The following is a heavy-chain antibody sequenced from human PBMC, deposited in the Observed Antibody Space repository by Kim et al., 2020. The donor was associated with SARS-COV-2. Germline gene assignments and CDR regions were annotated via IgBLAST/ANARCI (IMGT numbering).Heavy chain of an antibody. CDR1: GFTFSSYS. D-gene: IGHD3-22*01. V-gene: IGHV3-48*02. J-gene: IGHJ3*02. CDR2: ISSSSSTI. Sequence: GGSLRLSCAASGFTFSSYSMNWVRQAPGKGLEWVSYISSSSSTIYYADSVKGRFTISRDNAKNSLYLQMNSLRDEDTAVYYCARASFEYYYDSSGYPIFDIWGQGTMVTVSS. CDR3: ARASFEYYYDSSGYPIFDI.